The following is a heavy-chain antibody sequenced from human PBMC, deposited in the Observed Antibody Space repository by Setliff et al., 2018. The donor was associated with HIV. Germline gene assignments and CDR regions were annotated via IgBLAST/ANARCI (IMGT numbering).Heavy chain of an antibody. D-gene: IGHD6-13*01. CDR3: ASSWSRVPYYGMDV. J-gene: IGHJ6*02. CDR2: MNPNSGNT. V-gene: IGHV1-8*01. Sequence: ASVKVSCKASGGTFSTYDINWVRQATGQGPEWMGWMNPNSGNTGYAPKLQGRVTMTRNTSISTAYMELSSLRSDDTAVYYCASSWSRVPYYGMDVWGQGTTVTVSS. CDR1: GGTFSTYD.